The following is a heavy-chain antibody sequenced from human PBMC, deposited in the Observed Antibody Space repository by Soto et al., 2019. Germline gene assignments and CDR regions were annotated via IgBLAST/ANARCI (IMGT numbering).Heavy chain of an antibody. CDR2: ISGSGGST. CDR3: AKDRTPTKGIAVAGT. V-gene: IGHV3-23*01. CDR1: GFTFSIYA. D-gene: IGHD6-19*01. Sequence: GGSLRLSCAACGFTFSIYAMSWVRQAPGKGLEWVSAISGSGGSTYYADSVKGRFTISRDNSKNTLYLQMNSLRAEDTAVYYCAKDRTPTKGIAVAGTWGQGTLVTVSS. J-gene: IGHJ5*02.